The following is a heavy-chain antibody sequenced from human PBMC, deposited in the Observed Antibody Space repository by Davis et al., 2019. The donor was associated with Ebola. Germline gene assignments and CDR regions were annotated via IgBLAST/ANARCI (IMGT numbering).Heavy chain of an antibody. CDR1: GGSFSGYY. J-gene: IGHJ6*02. Sequence: MPSETLSLTCAVYGGSFSGYYWSWIRQPPGKGLEWIGEINHSGSTNYNPSLKSRVTISVDTSKNQFSLKLSSVTAADTAVYYCAKMVQGYGMDVWGQGTTVTVSS. CDR2: INHSGST. CDR3: AKMVQGYGMDV. V-gene: IGHV4-34*01. D-gene: IGHD3-10*01.